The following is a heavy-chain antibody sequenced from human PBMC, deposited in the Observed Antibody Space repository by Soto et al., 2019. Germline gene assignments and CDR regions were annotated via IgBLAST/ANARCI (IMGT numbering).Heavy chain of an antibody. D-gene: IGHD3-16*01. Sequence: PGGSLRLSCAASGFTFSSYAMHWVRQAPGKGLEWVAVISYDGSNKYYADSVKGRFTISRDNSKNTLYLQMNSLRAEDTAVYYCAKGDYIMITFGGVKSDYWGQGTLVTVSS. J-gene: IGHJ4*02. CDR2: ISYDGSNK. CDR1: GFTFSSYA. CDR3: AKGDYIMITFGGVKSDY. V-gene: IGHV3-30-3*01.